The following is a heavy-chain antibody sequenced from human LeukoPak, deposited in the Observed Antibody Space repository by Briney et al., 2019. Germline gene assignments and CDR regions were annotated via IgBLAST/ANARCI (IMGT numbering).Heavy chain of an antibody. J-gene: IGHJ6*03. V-gene: IGHV3-30*02. CDR2: IRYDGSNK. CDR1: GFTFSSYG. D-gene: IGHD3-3*01. CDR3: ARDRENTYYDFWYPYYMDV. Sequence: PGGSLRLSCAASGFTFSSYGMHWVRQAPGKGLEWVAFIRYDGSNKYYADSVKGRFTISRDNAKNSLYLQMNSLRAEDTAVYYCARDRENTYYDFWYPYYMDVWGKGTTVTVSS.